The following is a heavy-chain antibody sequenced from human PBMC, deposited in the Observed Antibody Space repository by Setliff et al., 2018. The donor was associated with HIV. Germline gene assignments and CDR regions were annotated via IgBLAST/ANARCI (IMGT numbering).Heavy chain of an antibody. Sequence: GSGPTLVNPTQTLTLTCTVSGFSLGTTGMCVSWIRQPPGTALEWLARIDWDDDTHYNASLKTRLTVSKDTSKNQVVLSLANMDPVDTATYYCARRVLTSSDYFDYWGQGALVTVST. CDR3: ARRVLTSSDYFDY. CDR1: GFSLGTTGMC. J-gene: IGHJ4*02. V-gene: IGHV2-70*11. CDR2: IDWDDDT. D-gene: IGHD3-3*01.